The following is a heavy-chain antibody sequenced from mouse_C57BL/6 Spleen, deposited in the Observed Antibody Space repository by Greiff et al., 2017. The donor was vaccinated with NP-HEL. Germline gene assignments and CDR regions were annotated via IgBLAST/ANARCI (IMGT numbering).Heavy chain of an antibody. V-gene: IGHV1-80*01. CDR1: GYAFSSYW. J-gene: IGHJ1*03. CDR2: IYPGDGDT. D-gene: IGHD3-1*01. CDR3: ARPGGDWYFDV. Sequence: VKLQESGAELVKPGASVKISCKASGYAFSSYWMNWVKQRPGKGLEWIGQIYPGDGDTNYNGKFKGKATLTADKSSSTAYMQLSSLTSEDSAVYFCARPGGDWYFDVWGTGTTVTVSS.